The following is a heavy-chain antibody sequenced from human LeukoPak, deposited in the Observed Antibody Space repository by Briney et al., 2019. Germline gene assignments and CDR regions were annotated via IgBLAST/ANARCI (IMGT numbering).Heavy chain of an antibody. CDR2: IYDSGST. J-gene: IGHJ4*02. CDR1: GGSINSSY. V-gene: IGHV4-59*08. Sequence: PSETLSLTCTVSGGSINSSYWTWIRQPPGKGLEWIGNIYDSGSTNYSPSLKSRVTISVDTSKNQFALKLSSVTAADTAVYYCARLKGYSSGWYPSYYFDYWGQGTLVTVSS. D-gene: IGHD6-19*01. CDR3: ARLKGYSSGWYPSYYFDY.